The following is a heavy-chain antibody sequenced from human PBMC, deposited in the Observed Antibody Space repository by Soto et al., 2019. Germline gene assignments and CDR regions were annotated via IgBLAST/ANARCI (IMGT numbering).Heavy chain of an antibody. CDR2: IYYSGST. J-gene: IGHJ6*03. V-gene: IGHV4-39*01. D-gene: IGHD1-26*01. CDR1: GGSISSSSYY. Sequence: SETLSLTCTVSGGSISSSSYYWGWIRQPPGKGLEWIGSIYYSGSTYYNPSLKSRVTISVDTSKNQFSLKLSSVTAADTAVYYCARSRQGGHYYYYYMDVWGKGTTVTVFS. CDR3: ARSRQGGHYYYYYMDV.